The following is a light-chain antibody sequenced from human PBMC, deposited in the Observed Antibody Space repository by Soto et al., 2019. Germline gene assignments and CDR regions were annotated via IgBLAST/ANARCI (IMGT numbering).Light chain of an antibody. CDR1: QGISTY. Sequence: IQFTQSPASLSASVGDRVTIACLASQGISTYLAWYQQKPGKAPQLMIYAVSTLQSGVSSRFSGSGPGTEFTLTISSLQPEDFATYYCQQSYSTPPITFGQGTRLEIK. J-gene: IGKJ5*01. V-gene: IGKV1-9*01. CDR2: AVS. CDR3: QQSYSTPPIT.